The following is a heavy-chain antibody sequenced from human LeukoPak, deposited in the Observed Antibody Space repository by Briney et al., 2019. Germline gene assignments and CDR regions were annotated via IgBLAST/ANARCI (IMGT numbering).Heavy chain of an antibody. CDR2: MNPNSGNT. CDR3: AREDGIVGASWFDP. V-gene: IGHV1-8*02. Sequence: ASVKVSCKASGYTFTSYYMHWVRQAPGQGLEWMGWMNPNSGNTGYAQKFQGRVTMTRNTSISTAYMELSSLRSEDTAVYYCAREDGIVGASWFDPWGQGTLVTVSS. J-gene: IGHJ5*02. D-gene: IGHD1-26*01. CDR1: GYTFTSYY.